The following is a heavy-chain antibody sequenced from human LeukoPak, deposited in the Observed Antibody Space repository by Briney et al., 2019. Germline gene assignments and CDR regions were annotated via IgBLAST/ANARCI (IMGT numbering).Heavy chain of an antibody. V-gene: IGHV1-8*01. CDR2: MNPNSGNT. CDR1: GYTFTSYD. CDR3: ARAPRWTDAFDI. D-gene: IGHD1-1*01. Sequence: ASVKVSCKASGYTFTSYDINWVRQATGQGLEWMGWMNPNSGNTGYAQKFQGRVTMTRNTSISTAYMELSSLRSEDTAVYYCARAPRWTDAFDIWGQGTMVTVSS. J-gene: IGHJ3*02.